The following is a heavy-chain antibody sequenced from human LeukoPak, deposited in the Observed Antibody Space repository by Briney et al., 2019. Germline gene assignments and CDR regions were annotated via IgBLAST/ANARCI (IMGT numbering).Heavy chain of an antibody. CDR1: GHSISSGYY. Sequence: SETLSLTCTVSGHSISSGYYWGWIRQPPGKGLEWIGSIYHSGSTYNNPSLKSRVTISVDTSKNQFSLKLSSVTAADTAVYYCARARDSSGYYFVFDYWGQGTLVTVSS. CDR2: IYHSGST. J-gene: IGHJ4*02. D-gene: IGHD3-22*01. V-gene: IGHV4-38-2*02. CDR3: ARARDSSGYYFVFDY.